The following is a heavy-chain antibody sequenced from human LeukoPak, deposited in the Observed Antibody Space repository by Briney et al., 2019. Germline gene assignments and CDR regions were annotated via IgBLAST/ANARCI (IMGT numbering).Heavy chain of an antibody. CDR3: ARNVPGGAVMGFDP. V-gene: IGHV1-2*02. CDR1: GYTFTGYY. CDR2: INPYNVGT. D-gene: IGHD3-16*01. Sequence: ASVKVSCKASGYTFTGYYLHWVRQAPGQGLEWIGWINPYNVGTYSAQKFQGRVTMTRDTSISTAYMELRNLRSDDTAVYYCARNVPGGAVMGFDPWGQGTLVTVAS. J-gene: IGHJ5*02.